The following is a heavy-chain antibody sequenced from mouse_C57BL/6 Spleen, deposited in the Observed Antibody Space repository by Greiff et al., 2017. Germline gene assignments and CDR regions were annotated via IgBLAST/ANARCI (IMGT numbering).Heavy chain of an antibody. CDR3: ASTYYSNPAWFAY. Sequence: EVKVVESGGDLVKPGGSLKLSCAASGFTFSSYGMSWVRQTPDKRLEWVATISSGGSYTYYPDSVKGRFTISRDNAKNTLYLQMSSLKSEDTAMYYCASTYYSNPAWFAYWGQGTLVTVSA. V-gene: IGHV5-6*01. D-gene: IGHD2-5*01. CDR1: GFTFSSYG. CDR2: ISSGGSYT. J-gene: IGHJ3*01.